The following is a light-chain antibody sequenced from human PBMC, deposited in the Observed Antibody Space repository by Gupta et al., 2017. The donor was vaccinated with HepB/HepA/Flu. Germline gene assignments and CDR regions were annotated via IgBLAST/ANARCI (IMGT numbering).Light chain of an antibody. CDR3: QQYYRSPLT. V-gene: IGKV4-1*01. CDR1: QSVLYSSNNKNY. CDR2: WAS. J-gene: IGKJ4*01. Sequence: DIVMTPSPDSLAVSLGERATINCKSTQSVLYSSNNKNYLAWYQQKPGQPPKLLIYWASTRQSGVPDRFSGSGSGTDFTLTISSLQAEDVAVYYCQQYYRSPLTFGGGTKVEMK.